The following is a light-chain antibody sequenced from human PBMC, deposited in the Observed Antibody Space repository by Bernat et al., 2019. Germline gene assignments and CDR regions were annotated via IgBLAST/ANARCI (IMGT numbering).Light chain of an antibody. CDR2: DVS. J-gene: IGLJ1*01. V-gene: IGLV2-14*01. CDR3: SSYTSSSTPYCV. Sequence: QSALTQPASVSGSPGQSITIPCTGTSSDVGGYNYVSWYQQHPGKAPKLMIYDVSNRPSGVSNRFSGSKSGNTASLTISGLQAEDEADYYCSSYTSSSTPYCVFGTGTKVAVL. CDR1: SSDVGGYNY.